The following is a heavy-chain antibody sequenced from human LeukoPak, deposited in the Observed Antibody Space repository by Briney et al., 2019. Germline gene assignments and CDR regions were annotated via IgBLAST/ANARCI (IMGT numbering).Heavy chain of an antibody. CDR3: ARDYYDSSGYPEVYYYYMDV. V-gene: IGHV1-2*02. CDR2: INPNSGGT. Sequence: GASVKVSCKASGYTFTGYYMHWVRQAPGQGLEWMGWINPNSGGTNYAQKFQGRVTMTRDTSISTAYMELSSLRSEDTAVYYCARDYYDSSGYPEVYYYYMDVWGKGTTVTISS. CDR1: GYTFTGYY. D-gene: IGHD3-22*01. J-gene: IGHJ6*03.